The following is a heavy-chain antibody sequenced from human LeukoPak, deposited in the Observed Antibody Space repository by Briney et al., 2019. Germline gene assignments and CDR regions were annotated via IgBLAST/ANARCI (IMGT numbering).Heavy chain of an antibody. D-gene: IGHD5-24*01. CDR2: IIPIFGTA. CDR1: GGTFSSYA. V-gene: IGHV1-69*05. Sequence: SVKVSCKCSGGTFSSYAISWVRQAPGQGLEWMGLIIPIFGTANYEQKFQGRVPFTTAESTSTAYLELRSLRPEDTAVYYYARDREARRWLQVRLGDAFDIWGQGTMVTVSS. J-gene: IGHJ3*02. CDR3: ARDREARRWLQVRLGDAFDI.